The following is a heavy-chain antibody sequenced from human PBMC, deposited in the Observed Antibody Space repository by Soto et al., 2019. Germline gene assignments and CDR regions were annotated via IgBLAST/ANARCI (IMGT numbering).Heavy chain of an antibody. D-gene: IGHD3-10*01. CDR3: AKPEIITLGQGVILDPFDY. J-gene: IGHJ4*02. CDR2: ISGSGGST. Sequence: GGSLRLSCAASAFTLSSYAMSWGRQAPGKGLEWVSAISGSGGSTYYADSVKGRFTISRDNSKNTLYLQMNSLRAEDTAVYSCAKPEIITLGQGVILDPFDYWGQGTLVTVSS. V-gene: IGHV3-23*01. CDR1: AFTLSSYA.